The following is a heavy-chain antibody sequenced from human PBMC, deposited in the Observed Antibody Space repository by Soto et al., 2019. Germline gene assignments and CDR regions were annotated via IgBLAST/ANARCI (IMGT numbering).Heavy chain of an antibody. CDR2: IYYSGST. CDR3: ARGKGGRMVRGVIYYGMDV. J-gene: IGHJ6*02. Sequence: SETLSLTCTVSGGSISNYYWSWIRQPPGKGLEWIGYIYYSGSTNYNPSLKSRVTISVDTSKNQFSLKLSSVTAADTAVYYCARGKGGRMVRGVIYYGMDVWGQGTTVTVSS. D-gene: IGHD3-10*01. V-gene: IGHV4-59*01. CDR1: GGSISNYY.